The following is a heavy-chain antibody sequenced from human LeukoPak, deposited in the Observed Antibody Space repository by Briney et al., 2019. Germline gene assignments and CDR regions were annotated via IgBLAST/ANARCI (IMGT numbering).Heavy chain of an antibody. CDR2: IGNSGRTI. D-gene: IGHD3-10*01. J-gene: IGHJ4*02. CDR3: ARMRYGSGSDFDY. Sequence: GGSLRPSCAASGFTFSSYEMNWVRQAPGKGLEWVSYIGNSGRTIYYADSLKGRFTISRDNAKNSLYLQMNSLRAEDTAVYYCARMRYGSGSDFDYWGQGTLVTVSS. V-gene: IGHV3-48*03. CDR1: GFTFSSYE.